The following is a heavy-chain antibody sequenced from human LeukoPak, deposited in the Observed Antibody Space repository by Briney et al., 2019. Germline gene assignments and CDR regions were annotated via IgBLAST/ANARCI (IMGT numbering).Heavy chain of an antibody. V-gene: IGHV3-48*04. CDR2: ISSSSSTI. Sequence: PGGSLRLSCAASGFTFSSYSMNWVRQAPGKGLEWVSYISSSSSTIYYADSVKGRFTISRDNAKNSLYLQMNSLRAEDTAVYYCAREPPLGNFDYWGQGTLVTVSS. CDR1: GFTFSSYS. J-gene: IGHJ4*02. CDR3: AREPPLGNFDY.